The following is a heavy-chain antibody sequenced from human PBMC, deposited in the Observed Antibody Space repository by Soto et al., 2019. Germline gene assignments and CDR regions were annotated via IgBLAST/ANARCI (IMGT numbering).Heavy chain of an antibody. D-gene: IGHD3-3*01. CDR1: GFKFPDYH. CDR2: INSRGTYT. V-gene: IGHV3-11*06. CDR3: ACVAPTIFGAQFHQNLVDV. J-gene: IGHJ6*02. Sequence: QVQLVQSGGGLVEPGGSLRLSCAASGFKFPDYHMTWIRQAQGKGLEWISYINSRGTYTTYADSVRGRFTVSRDNAKNSLYLQMDSLTGEDTAVYYSACVAPTIFGAQFHQNLVDVWGQGNMVTVAS.